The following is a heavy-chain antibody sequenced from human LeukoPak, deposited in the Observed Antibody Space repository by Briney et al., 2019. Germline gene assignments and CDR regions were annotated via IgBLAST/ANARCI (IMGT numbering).Heavy chain of an antibody. D-gene: IGHD3-3*01. CDR2: ISAYNGNT. J-gene: IGHJ5*02. V-gene: IGHV1-18*01. Sequence: ASVKVSCKASGYTFTSYGISWVRQAPGQGLEWMGWISAYNGNTNYAQKLQGRVTMTTDTSTSTAYMELRSLRSDDTAVYYCARDKTRYYDFWSGYYTPNWFDPWGQGTLATVSS. CDR1: GYTFTSYG. CDR3: ARDKTRYYDFWSGYYTPNWFDP.